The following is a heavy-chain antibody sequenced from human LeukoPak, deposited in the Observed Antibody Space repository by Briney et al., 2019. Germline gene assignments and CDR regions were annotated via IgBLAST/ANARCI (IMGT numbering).Heavy chain of an antibody. Sequence: SETLSLTCTVSGGSINDYYWTWIRQPPGKGLEWIGSIYHSGSTYYNPSLKSRVTISVDTSKNQFSLKLSSVTAADTAVYYCARAVVVVVAATHPSCWFDPWGQGTLVTVSS. CDR3: ARAVVVVVAATHPSCWFDP. CDR1: GGSINDYY. J-gene: IGHJ5*02. D-gene: IGHD2-15*01. CDR2: IYHSGST. V-gene: IGHV4-38-2*02.